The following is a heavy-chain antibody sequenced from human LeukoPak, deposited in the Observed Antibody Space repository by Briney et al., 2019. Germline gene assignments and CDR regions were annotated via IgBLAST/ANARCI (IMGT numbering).Heavy chain of an antibody. CDR2: TYSNGRT. CDR1: GFTVSSNY. D-gene: IGHD2-21*01. Sequence: GGSLRLSCAASGFTVSSNYMSWVRQAPGKGLEWVSVTYSNGRTYYADSVKGRFTISRDNAKNSLYLQMNSLRAEDTAVYYCASGDWGKSKYYFDYWGQGTLVTVSS. V-gene: IGHV3-53*01. J-gene: IGHJ4*02. CDR3: ASGDWGKSKYYFDY.